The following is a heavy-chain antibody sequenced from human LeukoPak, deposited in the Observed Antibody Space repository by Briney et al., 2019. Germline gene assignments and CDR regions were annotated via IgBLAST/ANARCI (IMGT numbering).Heavy chain of an antibody. CDR1: AHTLTAFW. V-gene: IGHV5-51*01. CDR2: IYPGDSDT. D-gene: IGHD6-13*01. CDR3: ASISSSWFLAIH. Sequence: GESLRISCKGSAHTLTAFWLGWVRQMPGKGLEWMGIIYPGDSDTRYNPAFQGQVTISADRSTKTAYLQWNSLKASDTAMYYCASISSSWFLAIHWGQGPLVTVSS. J-gene: IGHJ4*02.